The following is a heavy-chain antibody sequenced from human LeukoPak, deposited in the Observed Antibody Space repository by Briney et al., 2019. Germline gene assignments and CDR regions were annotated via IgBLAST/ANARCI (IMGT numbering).Heavy chain of an antibody. CDR1: GFTFSSYA. Sequence: GGSLRLSCAASGFTFSSYAMHWVRQAPGKGLEWVAVISYDGSNKYYADSVKGRFTISRDNAKNSLYLQMNSLRAEDTAVYYCARVGLGSSPFTTTYWGQGTLVTVSS. V-gene: IGHV3-30*04. D-gene: IGHD6-13*01. J-gene: IGHJ4*02. CDR2: ISYDGSNK. CDR3: ARVGLGSSPFTTTY.